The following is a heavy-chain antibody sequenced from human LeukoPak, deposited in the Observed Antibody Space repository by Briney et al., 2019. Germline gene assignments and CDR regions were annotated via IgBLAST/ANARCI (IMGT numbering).Heavy chain of an antibody. D-gene: IGHD2-2*01. CDR3: ARVDQLPRAAFDY. CDR2: INHSGST. Sequence: NASETLSLTCAVYGGSFSGYYWSWIRQSPGKGLEWIGEINHSGSTNYNPSLKSRVTISVDTSKNQFSLKLSSVTAADTAVYYCARVDQLPRAAFDYWGQGTLVTVSS. CDR1: GGSFSGYY. J-gene: IGHJ4*02. V-gene: IGHV4-34*01.